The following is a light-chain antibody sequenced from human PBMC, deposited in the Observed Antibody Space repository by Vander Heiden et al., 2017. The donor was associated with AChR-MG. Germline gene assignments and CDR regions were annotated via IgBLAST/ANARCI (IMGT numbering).Light chain of an antibody. CDR3: SAWDDSLNAWV. V-gene: IGLV1-44*01. CDR1: SSNIGKNT. CDR2: RGS. Sequence: QSVLTQPPSLSGTPPERVTISCSGSSSNIGKNTANCYQQLPGTAPRLLIYRGSQRPAGVPDRFSGSESGTSASLAINGLQSEDEADYYCSAWDDSLNAWVFGGGTKVTVL. J-gene: IGLJ3*02.